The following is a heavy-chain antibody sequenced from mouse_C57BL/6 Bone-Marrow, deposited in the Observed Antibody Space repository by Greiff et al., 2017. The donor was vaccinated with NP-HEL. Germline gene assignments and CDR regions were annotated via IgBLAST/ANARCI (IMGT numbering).Heavy chain of an antibody. CDR2: IDPSDSYT. CDR1: GYTFTSYW. Sequence: QVQLQQPGAELVRPGTSVKLSCKASGYTFTSYWMHWVKQRPGQGLEWIGVIDPSDSYTNYNQKFKGKATLTVDTSSSTAYMQLSSLTSEDSAVYYCARYDYGSSYDYFDYWGQGTTLTVSS. V-gene: IGHV1-59*01. D-gene: IGHD1-1*01. CDR3: ARYDYGSSYDYFDY. J-gene: IGHJ2*01.